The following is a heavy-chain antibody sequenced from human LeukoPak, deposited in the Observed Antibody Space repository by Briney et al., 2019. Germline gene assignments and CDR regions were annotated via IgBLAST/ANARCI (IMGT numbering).Heavy chain of an antibody. D-gene: IGHD3-3*01. CDR3: ARVSGGDSNYDFWSGYYKGYMDV. J-gene: IGHJ6*03. CDR2: IKQDGSEK. V-gene: IGHV3-7*01. Sequence: GRSLRLSCAASGFTFSSYWMSWVRQAPGKGLEWVANIKQDGSEKYYVDSVKGRFTISRDNAKNSLYLQMNSLRAEDTAVYYCARVSGGDSNYDFWSGYYKGYMDVWGKGTTVTVSS. CDR1: GFTFSSYW.